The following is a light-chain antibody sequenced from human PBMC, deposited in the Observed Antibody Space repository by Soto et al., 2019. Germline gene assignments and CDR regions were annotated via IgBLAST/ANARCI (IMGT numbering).Light chain of an antibody. CDR3: SSYTSSSTYV. CDR1: SSDVGGYDY. CDR2: EVS. Sequence: ALTQPASVSGSPGQSITISCTGTSSDVGGYDYVSWYQQHPGKAPKLMIYEVSNRPSGVSNRFSGSKSGSTASLTISGLQAEDEADYYCSSYTSSSTYVFGTGTKVTVL. V-gene: IGLV2-14*01. J-gene: IGLJ1*01.